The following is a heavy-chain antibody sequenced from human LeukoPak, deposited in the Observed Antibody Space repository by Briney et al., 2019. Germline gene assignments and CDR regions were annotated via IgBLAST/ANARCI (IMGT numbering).Heavy chain of an antibody. CDR2: ISGSGGST. J-gene: IGHJ4*02. CDR1: GFTFSNYA. CDR3: ATHMTTVTTAYDY. V-gene: IGHV3-23*01. D-gene: IGHD4-17*01. Sequence: GGSLRLSCAASGFTFSNYAMSWVRQAPGKGLEWVSAISGSGGSTYYADSVKGRFTISRDNSKNTLYLQMNSLRAEDTAVYYWATHMTTVTTAYDYWGQGTLVTVSS.